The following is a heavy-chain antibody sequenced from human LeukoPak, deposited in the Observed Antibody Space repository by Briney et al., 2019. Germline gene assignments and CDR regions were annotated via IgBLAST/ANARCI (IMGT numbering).Heavy chain of an antibody. CDR3: ARDRRIAAAQKIYYYYYGMDV. D-gene: IGHD6-13*01. V-gene: IGHV3-7*01. J-gene: IGHJ6*02. CDR2: IKQDGSEK. Sequence: GGSLRLSCAASGFTFSSYWMSWVRQAPGKGLEWVANIKQDGSEKYYVDSVKGRFTISRDNAKNSLYLQMNSLRAEDTAVYYCARDRRIAAAQKIYYYYYGMDVWGQGTTVTVSS. CDR1: GFTFSSYW.